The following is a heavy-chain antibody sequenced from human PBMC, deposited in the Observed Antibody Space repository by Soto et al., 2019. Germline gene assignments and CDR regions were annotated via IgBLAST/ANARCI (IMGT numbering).Heavy chain of an antibody. J-gene: IGHJ3*02. CDR3: ASGTTVIEIDAFDI. D-gene: IGHD4-17*01. Sequence: PGGSMRLSRAASGLNVSSNGRSWVSQAQGKGLEWVSVIYSGGSTYYADSVKGRFTISRDNSKNTLYLQMNSLRAEDTAVYYCASGTTVIEIDAFDIWGQGTMVTVSS. V-gene: IGHV3-66*01. CDR2: IYSGGST. CDR1: GLNVSSNG.